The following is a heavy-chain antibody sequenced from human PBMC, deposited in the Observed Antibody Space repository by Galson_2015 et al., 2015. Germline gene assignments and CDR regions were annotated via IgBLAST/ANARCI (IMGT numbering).Heavy chain of an antibody. CDR1: GYTFTSYH. V-gene: IGHV1-46*01. CDR2: INPSGGST. J-gene: IGHJ4*02. Sequence: SVKVSCKASGYTFTSYHIHWVRQAPGQGLEWMGIINPSGGSTNSAQKFQGRVTMTRDTSTSTVYMELSSLRSEDTAVYYCARDPSPTSLSIDYWGRGTLVTVSS. CDR3: ARDPSPTSLSIDY.